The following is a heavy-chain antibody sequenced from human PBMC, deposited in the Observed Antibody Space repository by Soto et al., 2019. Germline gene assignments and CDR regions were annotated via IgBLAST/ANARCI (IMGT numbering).Heavy chain of an antibody. CDR3: ATRTSVFGVVAMGGLDV. CDR1: GGTFSSYS. V-gene: IGHV1-69*14. Sequence: QVQLVQSGAELKKPGSSVRVSCQAPGGTFSSYSVNWVRQAPGQGLEWMGGIIPIFPTADHAQRFQGRVTITADKSTNTAYMELSSLRSDDTAVYYCATRTSVFGVVAMGGLDVWGQGTTVTVSS. J-gene: IGHJ6*01. CDR2: IIPIFPTA. D-gene: IGHD3-3*01.